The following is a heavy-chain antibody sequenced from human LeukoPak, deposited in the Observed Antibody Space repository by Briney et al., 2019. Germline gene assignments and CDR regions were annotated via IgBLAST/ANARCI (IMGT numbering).Heavy chain of an antibody. CDR3: SKGKSTVLTPGVDY. D-gene: IGHD4-23*01. J-gene: IGHJ4*02. CDR2: IKQDGSEK. CDR1: GFTFSSYW. Sequence: PGGSLRLSCAASGFTFSSYWMSWVRQAPGKGLEWVANIKQDGSEKYYVDSVKGRFTISRDNAKNSLYLQMNSLRAEDRAVYYCSKGKSTVLTPGVDYWGQGTLVTVSS. V-gene: IGHV3-7*01.